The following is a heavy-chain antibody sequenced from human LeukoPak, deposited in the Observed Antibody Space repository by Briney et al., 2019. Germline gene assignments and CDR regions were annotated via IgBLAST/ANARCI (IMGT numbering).Heavy chain of an antibody. CDR1: GFTVSSNY. CDR2: IYSGGST. Sequence: GGSLRLSCAASGFTVSSNYMSWVRQAPGKGLEWVSVIYSGGSTYYADSVKGRFTSSRDNSKNTLYLQMNSLRAEDTAVYYCARDVVVAAIYYGMDVWGKGTTVTVSS. V-gene: IGHV3-53*01. J-gene: IGHJ6*04. D-gene: IGHD2-15*01. CDR3: ARDVVVAAIYYGMDV.